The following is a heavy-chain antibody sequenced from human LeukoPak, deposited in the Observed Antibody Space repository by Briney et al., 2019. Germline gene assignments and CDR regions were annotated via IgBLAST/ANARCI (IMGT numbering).Heavy chain of an antibody. CDR2: VYSGGST. V-gene: IGHV3-66*01. Sequence: GGSLRLSCAASGFTFSSYWMSWVRQAPGKGLEWVSVVYSGGSTYYADSVKGRFTISRDKSKNTMYLQMNSLRPEDTALYYCARDRYYGSGSYGNYYAMDVWGQGTTVTVSS. CDR1: GFTFSSYW. CDR3: ARDRYYGSGSYGNYYAMDV. J-gene: IGHJ6*02. D-gene: IGHD3-10*01.